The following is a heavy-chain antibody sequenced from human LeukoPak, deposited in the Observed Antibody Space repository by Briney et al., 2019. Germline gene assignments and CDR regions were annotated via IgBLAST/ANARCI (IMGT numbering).Heavy chain of an antibody. D-gene: IGHD1-26*01. Sequence: SETLSLTCTVSGGSISSYYWSWIRQPAGKGLGWIGRIYTSGSTNYNPSLKSRVTMSVDTSKNQFSLKLSSVTAADTAVYYCARDRGSYYGFDYWGQGTLVTVSS. CDR2: IYTSGST. V-gene: IGHV4-4*07. CDR1: GGSISSYY. CDR3: ARDRGSYYGFDY. J-gene: IGHJ4*02.